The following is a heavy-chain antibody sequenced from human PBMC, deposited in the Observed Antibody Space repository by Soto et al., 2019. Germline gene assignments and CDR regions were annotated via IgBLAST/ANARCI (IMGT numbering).Heavy chain of an antibody. D-gene: IGHD2-15*01. CDR1: GGSISSGGYY. V-gene: IGHV4-31*03. CDR2: IYYSGST. Sequence: PSETLSLTCTVSGGSISSGGYYWSWIRQHPGKGLEWIGYIYYSGSTYYNPSLKSRVTISVDTSKNQFSLKLSSVTAADTAVYYCARILVSEDCSGGSCYGIEHWGQGTLVNVSS. J-gene: IGHJ5*02. CDR3: ARILVSEDCSGGSCYGIEH.